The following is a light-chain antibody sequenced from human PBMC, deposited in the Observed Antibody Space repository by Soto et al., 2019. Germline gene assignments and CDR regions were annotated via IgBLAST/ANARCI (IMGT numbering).Light chain of an antibody. V-gene: IGLV2-14*01. CDR3: SSYSRTTTRVV. Sequence: QSALTQPASVSGSPGQSITISCTGTSTDIGGYTYVSWYQQHPGKVPKLMIYEVDNRPSGVSNRFSGSKSGSTASLTISGLQAEDEADYFCSSYSRTTTRVVFAGGTKLTVL. J-gene: IGLJ2*01. CDR2: EVD. CDR1: STDIGGYTY.